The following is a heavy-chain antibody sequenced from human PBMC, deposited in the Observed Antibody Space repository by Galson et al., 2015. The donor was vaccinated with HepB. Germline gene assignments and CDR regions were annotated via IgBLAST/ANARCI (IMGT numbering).Heavy chain of an antibody. J-gene: IGHJ5*02. CDR3: AREAIYCSSTSCYVGHANWFDP. D-gene: IGHD2-2*01. Sequence: SLRLSCAASGFTFSSYEMNWVRQAPGKGLEWVSYISSSGSTIYYADSVKGRFTISRDNAKNSLYLQMNSLRAEDTAVYYCAREAIYCSSTSCYVGHANWFDPWGQGTLVTVSS. CDR2: ISSSGSTI. V-gene: IGHV3-48*03. CDR1: GFTFSSYE.